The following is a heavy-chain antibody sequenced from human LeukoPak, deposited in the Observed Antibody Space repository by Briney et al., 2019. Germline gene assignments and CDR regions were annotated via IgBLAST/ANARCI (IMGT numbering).Heavy chain of an antibody. CDR2: TIPIFGTA. D-gene: IGHD2-2*01. V-gene: IGHV1-69*05. Sequence: ASVKVSCKASGGTFSSYAISWVRQAPGQGLEWMGGTIPIFGTANYAQKFQGRVTITTDESTSTAYMELSSLRSEDTAVYYCARVPGSSTSLNWFDPWGQGTLVTVSS. J-gene: IGHJ5*02. CDR3: ARVPGSSTSLNWFDP. CDR1: GGTFSSYA.